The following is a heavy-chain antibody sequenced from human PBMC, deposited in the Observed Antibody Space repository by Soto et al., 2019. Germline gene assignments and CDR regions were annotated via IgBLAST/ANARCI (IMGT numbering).Heavy chain of an antibody. CDR3: AGDRRSITMVRGVIILRAFDT. CDR2: ISAYNGNT. Sequence: QVQLVQSGAEVKKPGASVKVSCKASGYTFTSYGISWVRQAPGQGLEWMGWISAYNGNTNYAQKPQGRVPMTTDTATSTAYMELRSMRSADTAVNYCAGDRRSITMVRGVIILRAFDTWGQGTIVTVSS. CDR1: GYTFTSYG. D-gene: IGHD3-10*01. J-gene: IGHJ3*02. V-gene: IGHV1-18*01.